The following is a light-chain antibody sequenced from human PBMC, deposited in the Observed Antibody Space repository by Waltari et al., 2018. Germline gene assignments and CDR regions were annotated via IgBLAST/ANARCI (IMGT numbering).Light chain of an antibody. V-gene: IGKV3-11*01. J-gene: IGKJ1*01. CDR2: DAS. CDR1: QSVGSY. Sequence: EIVLTQSPVTLSLSPGERATLSCRASQSVGSYLAWYQQRLGQPPRLLIFDASKRATGIPARFSGSGSETDFTLTISGLEPEDFAVYYCQQRSHWWTFGKGTKVEIK. CDR3: QQRSHWWT.